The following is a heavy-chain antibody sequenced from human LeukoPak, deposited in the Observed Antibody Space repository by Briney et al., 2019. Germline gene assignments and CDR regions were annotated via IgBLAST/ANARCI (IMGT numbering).Heavy chain of an antibody. CDR1: GGSISSGGYY. V-gene: IGHV4-30-2*01. D-gene: IGHD3-22*01. CDR3: ARGDRDYYDSSGYPYYFDY. J-gene: IGHJ4*02. Sequence: PSETLSLTCTVSGGSISSGGYYWSWIRQPPGKGLEWIGYIYHSGSTYYNPSLKSRVTISVDRSKNQFSLKLSSVTAADTAVYYCARGDRDYYDSSGYPYYFDYWGQGTLVTVSS. CDR2: IYHSGST.